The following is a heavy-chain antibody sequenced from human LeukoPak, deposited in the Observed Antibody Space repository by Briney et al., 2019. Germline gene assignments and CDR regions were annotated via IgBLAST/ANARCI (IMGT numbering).Heavy chain of an antibody. CDR3: ARRVGYGKGRVYYYYYMDV. D-gene: IGHD5-18*01. J-gene: IGHJ6*03. CDR1: GYTFTSYG. CDR2: ISAYYGNT. V-gene: IGHV1-18*01. Sequence: ASVKVSCKASGYTFTSYGISWVRQAPGQGLEWMGWISAYYGNTNYAQKLQGRVTMTTDTSTSTAYMELRSLRSDDTAVYYCARRVGYGKGRVYYYYYMDVWGKGTTVTVSS.